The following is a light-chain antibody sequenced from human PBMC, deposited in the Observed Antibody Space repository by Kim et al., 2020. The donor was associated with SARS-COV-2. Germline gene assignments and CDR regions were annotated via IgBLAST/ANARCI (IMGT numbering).Light chain of an antibody. V-gene: IGLV3-21*04. Sequence: SYELTQPPSVSVAPGKTARITCGGHNIGSKSVHWYQQKPGQAPVLVIYYDSDRPSGIPERFSGSNSGNTATLTISRVQAGDEADYYCQVWDSSSDHPYWV. CDR1: NIGSKS. CDR2: YDS. J-gene: IGLJ3*02. CDR3: QVWDSSSDHPYWV.